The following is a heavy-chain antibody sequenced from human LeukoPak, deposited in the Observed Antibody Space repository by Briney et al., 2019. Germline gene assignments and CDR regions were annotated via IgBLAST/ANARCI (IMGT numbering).Heavy chain of an antibody. CDR2: IYPGDSDT. J-gene: IGHJ3*02. CDR1: GYSFTNYW. D-gene: IGHD6-19*01. V-gene: IGHV5-51*01. CDR3: ARRETPRNYIAVADNDAFDI. Sequence: GESLKISYKGSGYSFTNYWIGWVRQMPGRGLEWMGIIYPGDSDTTYSPSFQGQVTISADQSISTAYLQWSSLKASDTAMYYCARRETPRNYIAVADNDAFDIWGQGTMVTVSS.